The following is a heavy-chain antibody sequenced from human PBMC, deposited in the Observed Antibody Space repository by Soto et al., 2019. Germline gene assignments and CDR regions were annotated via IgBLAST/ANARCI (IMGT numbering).Heavy chain of an antibody. CDR3: AKDVTAVAGSGVPNWFDP. CDR1: GFTFSSYI. CDR2: ISSSSRYI. J-gene: IGHJ5*02. V-gene: IGHV3-21*01. D-gene: IGHD6-19*01. Sequence: GGSLRLSCATSGFTFSSYIMNWVREAPGMGLEWVSSISSSSRYIYYADSVRGRFTISRDNAKNSLYLQINSLRAEDTAVYYCAKDVTAVAGSGVPNWFDPWGPGTLLTLSS.